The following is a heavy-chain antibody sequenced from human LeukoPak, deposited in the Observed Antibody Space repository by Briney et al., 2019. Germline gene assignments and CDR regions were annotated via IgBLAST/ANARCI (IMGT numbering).Heavy chain of an antibody. Sequence: KPSETLSLTCSVSGGSISSSRSYWGWIRQTPGKGLEWVGSIYYNGDTYYNPSFKSRVSMSVDTSKNQFSLKLSSVTAADTAVYYCASDSGGRIDSFDYWGQGTLVTVSS. CDR1: GGSISSSRSY. V-gene: IGHV4-39*07. CDR3: ASDSGGRIDSFDY. D-gene: IGHD6-19*01. CDR2: IYYNGDT. J-gene: IGHJ4*02.